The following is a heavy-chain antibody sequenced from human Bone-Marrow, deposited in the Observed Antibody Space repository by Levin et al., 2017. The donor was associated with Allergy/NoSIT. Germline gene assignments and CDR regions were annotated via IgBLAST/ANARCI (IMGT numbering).Heavy chain of an antibody. CDR2: IIPLFGTP. V-gene: IGHV1-69*13. Sequence: SVKGSCKSSGGTFRNNGINWVRQAPGQGPEWMGGIIPLFGTPNYARKYQGRVTITADDFTSTAYMELSSLTSEDTAVYYCARSHLPAAINNWFDSWGQGTLVTVSS. CDR3: ARSHLPAAINNWFDS. CDR1: GGTFRNNG. D-gene: IGHD2-2*01. J-gene: IGHJ5*01.